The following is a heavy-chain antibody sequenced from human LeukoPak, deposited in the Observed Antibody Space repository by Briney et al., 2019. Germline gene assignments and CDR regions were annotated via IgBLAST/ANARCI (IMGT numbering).Heavy chain of an antibody. J-gene: IGHJ4*02. V-gene: IGHV5-51*07. CDR1: GYSFTRYW. Sequence: GESLKISCKGSGYSFTRYWIGWVHQMPGKGLEWMGIIYAGDSETRYSPSFQGQVTISADKSISTAYLQWGSLKASDSAMYYCARHGFDIVGATGFDYWGQGTLVTVSS. CDR3: ARHGFDIVGATGFDY. D-gene: IGHD1-26*01. CDR2: IYAGDSET.